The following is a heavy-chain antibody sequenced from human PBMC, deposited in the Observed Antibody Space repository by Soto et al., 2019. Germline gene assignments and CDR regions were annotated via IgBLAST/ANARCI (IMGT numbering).Heavy chain of an antibody. J-gene: IGHJ5*02. CDR1: GGSFSGYY. CDR2: INHSGST. Sequence: SETLSLTCAVYGGSFSGYYWSWIRQPPGKGLEWIGEINHSGSTNYNPSLKSRVTISVDTSKNQFSLKLSSVTAADTAVYYCARAQLPARFCSSTSCYGVRWFDPWGQGTLVTVSS. CDR3: ARAQLPARFCSSTSCYGVRWFDP. V-gene: IGHV4-34*01. D-gene: IGHD2-2*01.